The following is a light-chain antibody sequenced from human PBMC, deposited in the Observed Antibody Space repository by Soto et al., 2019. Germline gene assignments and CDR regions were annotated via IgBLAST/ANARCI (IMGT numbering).Light chain of an antibody. Sequence: EIGGTQAPITLSVAPREGTAGSFSCSQSVSSDLAWYQEIPGQAHRLLIYGASTRATGIPDRFSGSGSGTESTLTISSLQYADFAVYSCQQYNNWPPVTFGGGTKVDIK. CDR2: GAS. CDR1: QSVSSD. V-gene: IGKV3-15*01. J-gene: IGKJ4*01. CDR3: QQYNNWPPVT.